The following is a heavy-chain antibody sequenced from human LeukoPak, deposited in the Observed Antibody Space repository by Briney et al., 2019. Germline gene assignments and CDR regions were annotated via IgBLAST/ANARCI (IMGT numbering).Heavy chain of an antibody. CDR1: GITLSSYA. CDR3: AKMARNYYDSSGPLDY. Sequence: PGGPLRLSCAASGITLSSYAMNWVRQAPGKGLEWVSSISESGAGTYYADSVKGRSTISRDNSKNTLYLQMNSLRAEDTAVYYCAKMARNYYDSSGPLDYWGQGTLVTVSS. CDR2: ISESGAGT. D-gene: IGHD3-22*01. J-gene: IGHJ4*02. V-gene: IGHV3-23*01.